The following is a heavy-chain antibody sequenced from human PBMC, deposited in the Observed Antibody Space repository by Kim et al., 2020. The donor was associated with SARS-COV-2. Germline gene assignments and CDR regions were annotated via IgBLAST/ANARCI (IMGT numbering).Heavy chain of an antibody. CDR1: GFTFSSYV. Sequence: GGSLRPSCAASGFTFSSYVMSWVRQAPGKGLECVAAISGTGGDTYYADSVKGRFTISRDNSMGTLFLQMNSLRAEDTAVYYCAKRVAGPFDCWGQGNLVTVSS. D-gene: IGHD6-19*01. CDR2: ISGTGGDT. J-gene: IGHJ4*02. CDR3: AKRVAGPFDC. V-gene: IGHV3-23*01.